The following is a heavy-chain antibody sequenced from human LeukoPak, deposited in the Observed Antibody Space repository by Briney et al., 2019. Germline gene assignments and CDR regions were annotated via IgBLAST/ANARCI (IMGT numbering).Heavy chain of an antibody. CDR2: IDWDDDK. CDR1: GGSISTYY. J-gene: IGHJ5*02. Sequence: TLSLTCTVSGGSISTYYWSWIRQPPGKALEWLARIDWDDDKCYSTSLKTRLTISKDTSKNQVVLTMTNMDPVDTATYYCARMIDGIAAAGTSNWFDPWGQGTLVTVSS. CDR3: ARMIDGIAAAGTSNWFDP. V-gene: IGHV2-70*04. D-gene: IGHD6-13*01.